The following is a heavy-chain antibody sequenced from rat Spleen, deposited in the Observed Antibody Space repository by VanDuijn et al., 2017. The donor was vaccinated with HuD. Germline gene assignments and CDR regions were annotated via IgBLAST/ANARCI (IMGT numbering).Heavy chain of an antibody. V-gene: IGHV5-31*01. CDR2: ITNTGGST. J-gene: IGHJ2*01. CDR3: TRDVHTMGITPFDY. Sequence: EVQLVESGGGLVQPGRSLKLSCVASGFTFNNYWMTWIRQAPGKGLEWVASITNTGGSTYYPDSVKGRFTISRDNAKSTLYLQMNSLRSEDTATYYCTRDVHTMGITPFDYWGQGVMVTVSS. CDR1: GFTFNNYW. D-gene: IGHD1-9*01.